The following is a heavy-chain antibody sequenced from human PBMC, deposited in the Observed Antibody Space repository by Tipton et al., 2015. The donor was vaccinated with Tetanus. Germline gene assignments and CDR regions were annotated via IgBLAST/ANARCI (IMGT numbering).Heavy chain of an antibody. CDR3: ARDSRVLGPWFY. V-gene: IGHV4-34*01. Sequence: TLSLTCAAYGGSFSGYYWSWIRQPPGKGLEWIGEINHSGSTNYNPSLMSRVTISVDTSKNQFSLKLSSVTAADTAVYYCARDSRVLGPWFYWGQGTLVTVSS. J-gene: IGHJ4*02. CDR2: INHSGST. D-gene: IGHD3-16*01. CDR1: GGSFSGYY.